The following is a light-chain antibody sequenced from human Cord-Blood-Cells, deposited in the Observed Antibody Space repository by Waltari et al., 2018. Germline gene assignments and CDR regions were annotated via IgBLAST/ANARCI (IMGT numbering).Light chain of an antibody. J-gene: IGLJ1*01. CDR2: GNS. CDR3: QSYDSSLSGYV. CDR1: SPNIGAGYD. V-gene: IGLV1-40*01. Sequence: QSVLTQPPSVSGAPGQTFTISCTASSPNIGAGYDVHWYQQLPGTAPKLLIYGNSNRPAGVPDRFAGSKSGTSASLAITGLQAEDEADYYCQSYDSSLSGYVFGTGTKVTVL.